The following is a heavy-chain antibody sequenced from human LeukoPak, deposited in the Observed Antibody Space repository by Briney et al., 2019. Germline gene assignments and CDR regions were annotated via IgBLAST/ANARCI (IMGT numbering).Heavy chain of an antibody. CDR2: ISDYGSYT. CDR3: ASFGISWRSSY. D-gene: IGHD2-21*01. V-gene: IGHV3-74*01. J-gene: IGHJ4*02. CDR1: GFSFSSHW. Sequence: PGGSLRLSCAASGFSFSSHWVHWVRQAPGKGLVWVSRISDYGSYTSNVDSVKGRFTISRDNVNNMLYLHMNSLRAEDTAVYYCASFGISWRSSYWGQGTLVTVSS.